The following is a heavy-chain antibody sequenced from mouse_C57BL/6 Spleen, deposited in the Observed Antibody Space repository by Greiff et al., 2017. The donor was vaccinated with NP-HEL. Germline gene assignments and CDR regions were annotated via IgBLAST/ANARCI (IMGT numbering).Heavy chain of an antibody. CDR1: GYTFTSYW. D-gene: IGHD1-1*01. Sequence: QVQLKQPGAELVKPGASVKLSCKASGYTFTSYWMHWVKQRPGRGLEWIGRIDPNSGGTKYNEKFKSKATLTVDKPSSTAYMQLSSLTSEDSAVYYCARGGIITTVVANYYAMDYWGQGTSVTVSS. CDR2: IDPNSGGT. CDR3: ARGGIITTVVANYYAMDY. J-gene: IGHJ4*01. V-gene: IGHV1-72*01.